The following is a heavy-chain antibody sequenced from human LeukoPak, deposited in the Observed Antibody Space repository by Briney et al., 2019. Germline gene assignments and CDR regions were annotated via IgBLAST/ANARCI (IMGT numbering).Heavy chain of an antibody. CDR1: GYTFTGYY. V-gene: IGHV1-2*02. CDR3: ARAGGSGWYLIDY. Sequence: ASVKVSCKASGYTFTGYYMHWVRQTPGQGLEWMGWINPNSGGTNYAQKFQGRVTMTRDTSISTAYMELSRLRSDDTAVYYCARAGGSGWYLIDYWGQGTLVTVSS. CDR2: INPNSGGT. D-gene: IGHD6-19*01. J-gene: IGHJ4*02.